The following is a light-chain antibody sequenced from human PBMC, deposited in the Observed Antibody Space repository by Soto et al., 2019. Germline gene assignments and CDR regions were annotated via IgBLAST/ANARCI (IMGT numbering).Light chain of an antibody. Sequence: QSVLTQSRSVSGSPGQSVTISCTGTSSDVGGYNFVSWYQQYPGKAPKLIIYDVTKRPSGVPDRFSGSKSGNTASLTISGLQAYDEADYYCYSFAGFNTQFGGGTKLTVL. CDR3: YSFAGFNTQ. J-gene: IGLJ2*01. CDR2: DVT. V-gene: IGLV2-11*01. CDR1: SSDVGGYNF.